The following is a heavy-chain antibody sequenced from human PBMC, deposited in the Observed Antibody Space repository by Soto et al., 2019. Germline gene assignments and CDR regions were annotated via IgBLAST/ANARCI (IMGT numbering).Heavy chain of an antibody. CDR3: ARDLGDYSNYIFDY. CDR2: ISSSSSYT. CDR1: GFTFSDYY. J-gene: IGHJ4*02. Sequence: PGGSLRLSCAASGFTFSDYYMSWIRQAPGKGLEWVSYISSSSSYTNYADSVKGRFTISRDNAKNSLYLQMNSLRAEDTAVYYCARDLGDYSNYIFDYWGQGTLVTVSS. D-gene: IGHD4-4*01. V-gene: IGHV3-11*06.